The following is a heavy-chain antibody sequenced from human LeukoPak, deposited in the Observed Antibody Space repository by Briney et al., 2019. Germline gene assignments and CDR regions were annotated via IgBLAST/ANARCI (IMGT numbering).Heavy chain of an antibody. CDR3: ARYGSYYAHYYYYGMDV. CDR1: GDSVSSNSAA. J-gene: IGHJ6*02. Sequence: SQTLSLTCAISGDSVSSNSAAWNWIRQSPSRGPEWLGRTYYRSKWYNDYAVSVKSRITINPDTSKNQFSLQLNSVTPEDTAVYYCARYGSYYAHYYYYGMDVWGQGTTVTVSS. D-gene: IGHD1-26*01. V-gene: IGHV6-1*01. CDR2: TYYRSKWYN.